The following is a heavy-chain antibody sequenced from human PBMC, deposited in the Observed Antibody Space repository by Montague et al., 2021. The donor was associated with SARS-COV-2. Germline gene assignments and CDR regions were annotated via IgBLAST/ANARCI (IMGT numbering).Heavy chain of an antibody. D-gene: IGHD3-3*01. CDR2: VNHSGST. Sequence: SETLSLTCAVYGGSFGGYYWSWIRQPPGKGLEWIGEVNHSGSTNYNPSLKSRVTISVDTSKNQFSLKMNFVSAADTAVYYCARGQVTIFGVLIMLPAAGALDIWGRGTMVSVSS. J-gene: IGHJ3*02. CDR1: GGSFGGYY. CDR3: ARGQVTIFGVLIMLPAAGALDI. V-gene: IGHV4-34*01.